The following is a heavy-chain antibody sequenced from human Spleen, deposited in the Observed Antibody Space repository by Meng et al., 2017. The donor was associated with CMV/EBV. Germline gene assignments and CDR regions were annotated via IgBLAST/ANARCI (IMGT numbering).Heavy chain of an antibody. CDR3: ARGPTDSGD. CDR1: GFTFSSYE. Sequence: GESLKISCAASGFTFSSYEMNWVRQAPGKGLVWIAHISGDGSRTDYADSVKGRFIIFRDNAKNMLYLQIHSLRAEDTAVYYCARGPTDSGDWGQGTLVTVSS. V-gene: IGHV3-74*01. CDR2: ISGDGSRT. D-gene: IGHD1-14*01. J-gene: IGHJ4*02.